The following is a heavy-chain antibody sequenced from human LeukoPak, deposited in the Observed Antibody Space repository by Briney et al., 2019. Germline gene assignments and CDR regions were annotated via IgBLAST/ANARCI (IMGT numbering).Heavy chain of an antibody. CDR2: ISGSGGTT. J-gene: IGHJ4*02. CDR3: AKSPLSLNTFDY. V-gene: IGHV3-23*01. D-gene: IGHD2/OR15-2a*01. CDR1: GFTFACYI. Sequence: AGSLTLSCAASGFTFACYIMTWVRQPPGKGLEWVSAISGSGGTTYYAPSLKGRFTISRDDSKNTLHLQMNNLRVEDTAVYYGAKSPLSLNTFDYWGRGTLVTVSS.